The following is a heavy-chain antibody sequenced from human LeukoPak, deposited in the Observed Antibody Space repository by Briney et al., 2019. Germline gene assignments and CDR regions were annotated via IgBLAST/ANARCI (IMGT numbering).Heavy chain of an antibody. D-gene: IGHD3-22*01. CDR1: AYSISSGYY. CDR3: ARRDDSSGYHKIFDY. CDR2: IYHSGST. Sequence: SETLSLTCTVSAYSISSGYYWGWIRQPPGKGLEWIGSIYHSGSTYYNPSLKSRVTISIDTSKNQFYLKLSSLTAADTAVYYCARRDDSSGYHKIFDYWGPGTLVTVSS. J-gene: IGHJ4*02. V-gene: IGHV4-38-2*02.